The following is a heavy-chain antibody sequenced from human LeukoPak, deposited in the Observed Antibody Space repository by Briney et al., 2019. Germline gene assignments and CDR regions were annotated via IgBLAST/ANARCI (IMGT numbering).Heavy chain of an antibody. CDR2: IRYDGSNK. V-gene: IGHV3-30*02. J-gene: IGHJ5*01. CDR3: AKVRFSDSGRDGLDS. D-gene: IGHD5-12*01. CDR1: GFTFSSYG. Sequence: GGSLRLSCAASGFTFSSYGMHWVRQAPGKGLEGVAFIRYDGSNKYYADSVKGRFTISRDNSKNTLYLEMNSLRAEDTAVYHCAKVRFSDSGRDGLDSWGQGTLVTVSS.